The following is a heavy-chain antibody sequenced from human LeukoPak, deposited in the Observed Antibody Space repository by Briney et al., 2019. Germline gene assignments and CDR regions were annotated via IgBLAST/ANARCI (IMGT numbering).Heavy chain of an antibody. Sequence: SETLSLTCTVSGGSISSYYSSWIRQPPGKGLEWNGYIYYSGSTNYNPSLKSRGTISVDTSKNQFSLKLSSVTAADTAVYYCARVGATRDYYYYYGMDVWGQGTTVTVSS. CDR3: ARVGATRDYYYYYGMDV. V-gene: IGHV4-59*08. CDR2: IYYSGST. D-gene: IGHD1-26*01. CDR1: GGSISSYY. J-gene: IGHJ6*02.